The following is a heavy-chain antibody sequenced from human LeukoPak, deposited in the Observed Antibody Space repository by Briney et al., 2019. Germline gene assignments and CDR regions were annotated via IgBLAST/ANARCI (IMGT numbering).Heavy chain of an antibody. J-gene: IGHJ4*02. CDR1: GGSISTSNYY. Sequence: SETLSLTCTVSGGSISTSNYYWGWIRQPPGKGLEWIGTIYYSGSTYYNPSLKTRVTISVDTSKKQFSLKLNSVTAADTAVYYCARGGWLPIDYWGQGTLVTVSS. CDR3: ARGGWLPIDY. V-gene: IGHV4-39*07. CDR2: IYYSGST. D-gene: IGHD5-24*01.